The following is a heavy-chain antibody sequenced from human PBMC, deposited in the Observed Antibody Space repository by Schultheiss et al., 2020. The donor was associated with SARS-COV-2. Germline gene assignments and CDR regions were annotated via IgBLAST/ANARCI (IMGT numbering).Heavy chain of an antibody. D-gene: IGHD5-12*01. V-gene: IGHV3-15*01. J-gene: IGHJ5*02. Sequence: GGSLRLSCAASGFTFSDYYMSWIRQAPGKGLEWVGRIKSKTDGGTTDYAAPVKGRFTISRDDSKNTLYLQMNSLKTEDTAVYYCTTAPRTGYTGFDPWGQGTLVTVSS. CDR1: GFTFSDYY. CDR2: IKSKTDGGTT. CDR3: TTAPRTGYTGFDP.